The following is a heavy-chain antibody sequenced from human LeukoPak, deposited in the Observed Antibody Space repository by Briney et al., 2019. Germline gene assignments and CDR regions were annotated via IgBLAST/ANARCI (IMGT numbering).Heavy chain of an antibody. V-gene: IGHV3-30-3*01. Sequence: GRSLRLSCAASGFTFSSYAMHWVRQAPGKGLEWVAVISYDGSNKYYADSVKGRFTISRDNSKNTLYLQMNSLRAEDTAVYYCARGGKGSAFLYYYMDVWGKGTTVTVSS. CDR2: ISYDGSNK. CDR3: ARGGKGSAFLYYYMDV. D-gene: IGHD6-19*01. J-gene: IGHJ6*03. CDR1: GFTFSSYA.